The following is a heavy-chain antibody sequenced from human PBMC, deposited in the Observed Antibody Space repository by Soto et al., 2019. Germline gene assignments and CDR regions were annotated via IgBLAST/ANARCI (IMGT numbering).Heavy chain of an antibody. CDR2: ISSSSSTI. J-gene: IGHJ3*02. V-gene: IGHV3-48*01. CDR1: GFTFSSYS. CDR3: AREYWSGYYTHDAFDI. Sequence: EVQLVESGGGLVQPGGSLRLSCAASGFTFSSYSMNWVRQAPGKGLEWVSYISSSSSTIYYADSVKGRFTISRDNAKNSLYLQMNSLRPEDTAVYYCAREYWSGYYTHDAFDIWGQGTMATVSS. D-gene: IGHD3-3*01.